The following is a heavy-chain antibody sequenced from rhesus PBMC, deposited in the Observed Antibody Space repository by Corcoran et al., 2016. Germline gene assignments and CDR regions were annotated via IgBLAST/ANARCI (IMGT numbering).Heavy chain of an antibody. CDR3: ATSGVVTEPNY. D-gene: IGHD3-16*01. CDR2: IYGSGSST. V-gene: IGHV4-169*01. CDR1: GGSISSSY. Sequence: QLQLQESGPGLVKPSETLSVTCAVSGGSISSSYWSWIRQAPGKGLAWIGYIYGSGSSTNYNPSLKSRVTLSVDTSKNQLSLKLSSVTAADTAVYYCATSGVVTEPNYWGQGVLVTVSS. J-gene: IGHJ4*01.